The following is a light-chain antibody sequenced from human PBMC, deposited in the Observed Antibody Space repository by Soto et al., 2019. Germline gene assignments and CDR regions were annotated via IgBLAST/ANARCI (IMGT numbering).Light chain of an antibody. J-gene: IGKJ1*01. CDR1: QSISSW. Sequence: DIQMTQSPSTLSASVGDRVTITCRASQSISSWLAWYQQKPGKAPKLLIYKASSLESGVPSRFSGSGSGTEFTLTISSLHADDFATYYCQQYNSWWTFGQGTKVEIK. CDR3: QQYNSWWT. V-gene: IGKV1-5*03. CDR2: KAS.